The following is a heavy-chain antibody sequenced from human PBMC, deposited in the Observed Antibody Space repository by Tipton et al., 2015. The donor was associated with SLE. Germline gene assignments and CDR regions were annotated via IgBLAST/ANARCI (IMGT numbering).Heavy chain of an antibody. CDR1: GGSFSGYY. CDR3: AREVTVTGGDAFDI. Sequence: TLSLTCAVYGGSFSGYYWTWIRQPPGKGLEWIGEINQSGNTDYKSSLKSRVTISVDTSKNQFSLKLSSVTAADTAVYYCAREVTVTGGDAFDIWGQGTMVTVSS. CDR2: INQSGNT. J-gene: IGHJ3*02. V-gene: IGHV4-34*01. D-gene: IGHD4-17*01.